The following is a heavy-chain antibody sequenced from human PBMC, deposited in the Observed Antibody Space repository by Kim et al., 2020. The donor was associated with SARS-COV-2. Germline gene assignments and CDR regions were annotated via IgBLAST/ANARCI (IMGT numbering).Heavy chain of an antibody. CDR2: IRSKANSYAT. CDR3: TSVSGTMLAIWDAFD. CDR1: GFTLSGSA. J-gene: IGHJ3*02. V-gene: IGHV3-73*01. D-gene: IGHD1-1*01. Sequence: GGSLRLSCAASGFTLSGSAMHWVRQASGKGLEWFGRIRSKANSYATAYAASVKVRFTISRDDSKKTAYLQMNSLKTEDTAVYYCTSVSGTMLAIWDAFD.